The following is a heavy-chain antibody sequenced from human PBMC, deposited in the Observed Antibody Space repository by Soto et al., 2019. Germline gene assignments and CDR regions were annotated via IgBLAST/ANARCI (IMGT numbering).Heavy chain of an antibody. D-gene: IGHD1-26*01. CDR2: IYYSGST. Sequence: SETLSLTCTVSGGSISSSSYYWGWIRQPPGKGLEWIGSIYYSGSTYYNPSLKSRVTISVDTSKNQFSLKLSSVTAADTAVYYCARCTISGSYLALDYWGQGTLVTVSS. J-gene: IGHJ4*02. V-gene: IGHV4-39*01. CDR1: GGSISSSSYY. CDR3: ARCTISGSYLALDY.